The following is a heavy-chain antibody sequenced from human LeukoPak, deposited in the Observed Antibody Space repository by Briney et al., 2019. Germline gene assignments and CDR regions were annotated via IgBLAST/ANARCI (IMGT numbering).Heavy chain of an antibody. V-gene: IGHV4-39*01. CDR3: ARRYYFVSGSYYPFDF. CDR1: GGSISDNEYS. Sequence: PSETLSLTCTVSGGSISDNEYSWDWIRQPPGKGLEWIGCIDYSGTTYSNPSLKSRISISVDTSKSQFSLKLRSVTAADTAVYYCARRYYFVSGSYYPFDFWGQGTLVTVSS. D-gene: IGHD3-10*01. CDR2: IDYSGTT. J-gene: IGHJ4*02.